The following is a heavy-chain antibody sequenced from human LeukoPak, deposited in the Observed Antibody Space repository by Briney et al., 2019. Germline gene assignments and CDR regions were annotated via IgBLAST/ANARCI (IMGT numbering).Heavy chain of an antibody. D-gene: IGHD3-22*01. V-gene: IGHV3-23*01. CDR1: GFTFSSYA. CDR2: LSDSGGYT. J-gene: IGHJ3*01. Sequence: GGSLRLSCAASGFTFSSYAMSWVRQAPGKGLEWVSGLSDSGGYTNYADSVKGRFTISRDNSKNTLYLQMNGLRAEDTAVYYCAKRLATMKAFDVWGQGAMVTVSS. CDR3: AKRLATMKAFDV.